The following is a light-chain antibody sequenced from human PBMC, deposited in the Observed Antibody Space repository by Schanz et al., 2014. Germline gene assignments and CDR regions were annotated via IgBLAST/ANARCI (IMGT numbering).Light chain of an antibody. Sequence: EIVMTQSPATLSVSPGERATLSCRASQSVSSNLAWYQQKPGQAPRLLIYGASTRATGIPARFSGSGSGTDFTLTISSLQSEDFAVYYCQQYINWPITFGQGTRLEIK. CDR1: QSVSSN. V-gene: IGKV3-15*01. J-gene: IGKJ5*01. CDR2: GAS. CDR3: QQYINWPIT.